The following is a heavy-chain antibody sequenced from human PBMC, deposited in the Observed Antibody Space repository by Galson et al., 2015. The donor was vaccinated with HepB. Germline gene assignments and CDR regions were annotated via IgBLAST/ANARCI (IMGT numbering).Heavy chain of an antibody. D-gene: IGHD5-18*01. J-gene: IGHJ4*02. CDR3: ARLRLPQSVDTAMVLDY. V-gene: IGHV5-51*01. CDR2: IYPGDSDT. CDR1: GYSFTSYW. Sequence: QSGAEVKKPGESLKISCKGSGYSFTSYWIGWVRQMPGKGLEWMGIIYPGDSDTRYSPSFQGQVTISADKSISTAYLQWSSLKASDTAMYYCARLRLPQSVDTAMVLDYWGQGTLVTVSS.